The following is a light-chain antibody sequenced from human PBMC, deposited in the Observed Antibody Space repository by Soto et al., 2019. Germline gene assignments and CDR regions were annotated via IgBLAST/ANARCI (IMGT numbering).Light chain of an antibody. CDR2: EVR. J-gene: IGLJ2*01. CDR1: SSDVGGYNY. V-gene: IGLV2-14*01. CDR3: SSYTGSSTHVV. Sequence: QSVLTQPASVSGSPGQSITISCTGTSSDVGGYNYVSWYQQHPGKAPKLVIYEVRNRPSGISNRFSGSKSGTTASLTISGLQAEDEADYYCSSYTGSSTHVVFGGGTKLTVL.